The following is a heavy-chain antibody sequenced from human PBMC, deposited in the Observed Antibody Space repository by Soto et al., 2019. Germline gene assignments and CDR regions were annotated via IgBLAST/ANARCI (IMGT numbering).Heavy chain of an antibody. Sequence: SETLSLTCTVSGGSISSYYWSWIRQSPGKGLEWIGYIYYSGSTNCNPSLKSRVTISVDTSKNQFSLKLSSVTAADTAGYYCARGAPDNSGYLYYFDYWGQGTLVTVS. CDR1: GGSISSYY. D-gene: IGHD3-22*01. CDR2: IYYSGST. V-gene: IGHV4-59*01. CDR3: ARGAPDNSGYLYYFDY. J-gene: IGHJ4*02.